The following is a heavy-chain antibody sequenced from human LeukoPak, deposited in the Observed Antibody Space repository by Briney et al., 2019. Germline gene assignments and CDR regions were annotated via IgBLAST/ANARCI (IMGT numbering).Heavy chain of an antibody. J-gene: IGHJ3*02. D-gene: IGHD3-3*01. Sequence: GASVKVSCKASGYTFTGYYMHWVRQAPGQGLEWMGWINPNSGGTNYAQKFQGRVTMTRDTSISTAYMELSRLRSGDTAVYYCARDRITIFGWDAFDIWGQGTMVTVSS. CDR3: ARDRITIFGWDAFDI. CDR2: INPNSGGT. CDR1: GYTFTGYY. V-gene: IGHV1-2*02.